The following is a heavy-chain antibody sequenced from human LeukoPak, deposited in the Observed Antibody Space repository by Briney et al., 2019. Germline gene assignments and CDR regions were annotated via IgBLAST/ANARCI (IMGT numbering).Heavy chain of an antibody. D-gene: IGHD5-24*01. CDR3: ARDGEMATIYFDY. CDR1: GGTFSSYS. CDR2: IIPIVGIA. Sequence: VASVKVSCKASGGTFSSYSLSWVRQAPGQGLEWMGTIIPIVGIANYAQKFQGRATITADKYTSTAYMELSSLRSEDTAVYYCARDGEMATIYFDYWGQGTLVTVSS. J-gene: IGHJ4*02. V-gene: IGHV1-69*04.